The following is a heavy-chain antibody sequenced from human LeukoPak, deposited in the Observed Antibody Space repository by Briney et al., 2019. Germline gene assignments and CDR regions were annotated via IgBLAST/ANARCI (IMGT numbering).Heavy chain of an antibody. CDR1: GYTVTGYY. CDR3: ARYCSSSSCFFTGRKYNGMDV. CDR2: INPNSGDT. V-gene: IGHV1-2*02. J-gene: IGHJ6*02. D-gene: IGHD2-2*01. Sequence: ASVKVSCKASGYTVTGYYMHWVRQAPGQGLEWMGWINPNSGDTNYAQKFQGRVTMTRDTSISTAYMELSRLRSDDTAVYYCARYCSSSSCFFTGRKYNGMDVWGQGTTVTVSS.